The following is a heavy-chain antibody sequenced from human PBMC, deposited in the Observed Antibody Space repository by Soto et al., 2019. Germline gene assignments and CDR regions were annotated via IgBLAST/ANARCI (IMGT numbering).Heavy chain of an antibody. CDR2: IYHSGST. D-gene: IGHD4-17*01. CDR1: GGSISSYY. V-gene: IGHV4-59*08. J-gene: IGHJ4*02. Sequence: SETLSLTCTVSGGSISSYYWSWIRQPPGKGLEWIGYIYHSGSTNYNPSLKSRVTISVDTSKNQFSLKLSSVTAADTAVYYCARQSKMVAVGDYDYWGQGTLVTVSS. CDR3: ARQSKMVAVGDYDY.